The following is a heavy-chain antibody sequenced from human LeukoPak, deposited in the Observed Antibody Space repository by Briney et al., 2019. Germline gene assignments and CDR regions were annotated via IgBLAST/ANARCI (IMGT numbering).Heavy chain of an antibody. V-gene: IGHV3-9*03. Sequence: GRSLRLSCVGSGFAFHNYAMHWVPRPPGKGLKWVSAINWNSATNAYAESVKDRFTISRDSARNYLYLQMDSLGHEGMSLCACAKDTGGNGAYFYAMDVWGQGTSVTVSS. D-gene: IGHD4-23*01. CDR1: GFAFHNYA. CDR3: AKDTGGNGAYFYAMDV. CDR2: INWNSATN. J-gene: IGHJ6*02.